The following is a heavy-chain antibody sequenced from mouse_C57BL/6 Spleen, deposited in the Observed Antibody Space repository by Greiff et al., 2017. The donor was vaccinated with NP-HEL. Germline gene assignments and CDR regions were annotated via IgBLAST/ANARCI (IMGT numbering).Heavy chain of an antibody. J-gene: IGHJ3*01. CDR1: GFTFSDYG. Sequence: EVKLVESGGGLVKPGGSLKLSCAASGFTFSDYGMHWVRQAPEKGLEWVAYISSGSSTIYYADTVKGRFTISRDNAKNTLFLQMTSLRSEDTAMYYCARSIYYGYDGFAYWGQGTLVTVSA. CDR2: ISSGSSTI. D-gene: IGHD2-2*01. CDR3: ARSIYYGYDGFAY. V-gene: IGHV5-17*01.